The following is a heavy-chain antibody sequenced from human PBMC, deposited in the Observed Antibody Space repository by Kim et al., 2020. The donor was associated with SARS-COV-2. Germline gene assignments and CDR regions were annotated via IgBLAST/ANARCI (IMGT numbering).Heavy chain of an antibody. D-gene: IGHD3-22*01. J-gene: IGHJ6*02. V-gene: IGHV4-31*02. Sequence: KRRVIISVDTSKNQFSLKLSSVTAADTAVYYCARAPYYYDSSGYYLGMDVWGQGTTVTVSS. CDR3: ARAPYYYDSSGYYLGMDV.